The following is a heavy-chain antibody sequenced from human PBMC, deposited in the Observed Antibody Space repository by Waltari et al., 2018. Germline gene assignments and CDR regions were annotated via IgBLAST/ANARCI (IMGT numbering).Heavy chain of an antibody. J-gene: IGHJ4*02. Sequence: QVQLVQSGAEVKKPGASVKVSCKASGYTFTSYAMHWVRQAPGQRLEWMGWINAGNGNTKYSQKFQGRVTITRDTSASTAYMELSSLRSEDTAVYYCARPFFGAVPFYFDYWGQGTLVTVSS. CDR1: GYTFTSYA. D-gene: IGHD3-10*01. V-gene: IGHV1-3*01. CDR3: ARPFFGAVPFYFDY. CDR2: INAGNGNT.